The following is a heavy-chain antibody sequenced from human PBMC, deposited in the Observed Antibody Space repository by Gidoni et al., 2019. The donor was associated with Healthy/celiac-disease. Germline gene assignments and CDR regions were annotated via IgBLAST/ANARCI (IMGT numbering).Heavy chain of an antibody. CDR1: GGTFSSYT. V-gene: IGHV1-69*08. D-gene: IGHD2-21*01. CDR3: ARGVVGGLTAVQQADYYGMDV. J-gene: IGHJ6*02. CDR2: IIPILGTA. Sequence: QVQLVQSGAEVKKPGSSVKVSCKASGGTFSSYTISWVRQSPGQGLEWMGRIIPILGTANSAHKFQGRVTITADKSTSPAYMELSSLRSEDTAVYYCARGVVGGLTAVQQADYYGMDVWGQGTTVTVSS.